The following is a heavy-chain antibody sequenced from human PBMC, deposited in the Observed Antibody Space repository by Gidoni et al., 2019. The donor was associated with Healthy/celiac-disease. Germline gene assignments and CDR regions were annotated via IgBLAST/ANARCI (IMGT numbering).Heavy chain of an antibody. Sequence: QVQLVESGGGVVQPGRSLRLSCAASGFTFRSYGMHWVRQAPGKGLEWVAVISYDGSNKYYADSVKGRFTISRDNSKNTLYLQMNSLRAEDTAVYYCAPDRFDYWGQGTLVTVSS. CDR2: ISYDGSNK. V-gene: IGHV3-30*03. J-gene: IGHJ4*02. CDR1: GFTFRSYG. CDR3: APDRFDY.